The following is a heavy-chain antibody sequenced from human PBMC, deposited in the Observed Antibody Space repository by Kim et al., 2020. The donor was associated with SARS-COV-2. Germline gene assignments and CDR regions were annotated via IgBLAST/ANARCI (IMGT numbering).Heavy chain of an antibody. J-gene: IGHJ6*02. Sequence: GGSLRLSCAASGFTFNNYDMHWVRQAPGKGLEWVALISYDGSIKHYADYVKGRFTISRDSSKKTLYLQMNSLRPEDTAIYYCAKQNAYCQILAGAGGMDVWGQGTTVTVSS. CDR3: AKQNAYCQILAGAGGMDV. CDR1: GFTFNNYD. D-gene: IGHD3-9*01. V-gene: IGHV3-30*18. CDR2: ISYDGSIK.